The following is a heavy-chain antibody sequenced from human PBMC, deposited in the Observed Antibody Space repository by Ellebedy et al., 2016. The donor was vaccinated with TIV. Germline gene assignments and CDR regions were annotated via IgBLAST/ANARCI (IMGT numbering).Heavy chain of an antibody. CDR3: ARGGQSPTGIGWFPGV. J-gene: IGHJ4*01. Sequence: GESLKISCAASGFRISSYWMTWVRQAPGKGLEWVANINRDGSERYYVDSVKGRFTISRDAAKNSVSLQMDSLRVGDTAVYFCARGGQSPTGIGWFPGVWGHGTLVTVSS. CDR2: INRDGSER. CDR1: GFRISSYW. D-gene: IGHD1-1*01. V-gene: IGHV3-7*03.